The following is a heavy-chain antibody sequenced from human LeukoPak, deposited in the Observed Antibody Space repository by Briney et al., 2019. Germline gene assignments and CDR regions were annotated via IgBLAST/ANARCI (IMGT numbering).Heavy chain of an antibody. J-gene: IGHJ5*01. CDR2: FDPGDDET. Sequence: ASGKVTCKVSGYSLSELSTHWVRQAPGQGLEWMGGFDPGDDETIYAQKFQGRVTMTEDTSTDTAYLELSSLRSEDTAVYFCATEKDLLLDSWGQGTPVTVSS. D-gene: IGHD1-26*01. V-gene: IGHV1-24*01. CDR1: GYSLSELS. CDR3: ATEKDLLLDS.